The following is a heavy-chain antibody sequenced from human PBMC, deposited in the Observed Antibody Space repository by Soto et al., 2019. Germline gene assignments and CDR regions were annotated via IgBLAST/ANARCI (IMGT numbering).Heavy chain of an antibody. V-gene: IGHV1-46*01. J-gene: IGHJ4*02. CDR1: GYTFSTSY. CDR3: ARYDYNGYHFDY. CDR2: INPSGGST. Sequence: ASLKLSCKASGYTFSTSYMHWGRKAPGQGYEWMGIINPSGGSTTYAQKFQGRVTMTRDTSTTTVYMELSSLKSEDTAVYYCARYDYNGYHFDYWGQGTLVTVSS. D-gene: IGHD4-4*01.